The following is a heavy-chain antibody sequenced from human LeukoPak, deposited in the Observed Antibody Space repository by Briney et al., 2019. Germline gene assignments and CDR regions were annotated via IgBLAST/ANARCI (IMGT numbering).Heavy chain of an antibody. Sequence: SETLSLTCTVSGGSISSSYYYWGWIRQPPGKGLEWIGSIFYSGSTYYNPSLKSRVTISEDTSKNQFSLKLSSVTAADTAVYYCTFNLGSGSYAFDIWGQGTMVTVSS. D-gene: IGHD3-10*01. CDR3: TFNLGSGSYAFDI. J-gene: IGHJ3*02. V-gene: IGHV4-39*07. CDR2: IFYSGST. CDR1: GGSISSSYYY.